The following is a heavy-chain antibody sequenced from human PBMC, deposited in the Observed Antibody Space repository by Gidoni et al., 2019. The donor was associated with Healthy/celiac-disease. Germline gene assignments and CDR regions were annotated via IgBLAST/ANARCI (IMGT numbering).Heavy chain of an antibody. CDR3: AGGYSYGYLY. J-gene: IGHJ4*02. D-gene: IGHD5-18*01. CDR1: GGSISSGGYY. CDR2: IYYSGST. Sequence: QVQLQESGPGLVKPSQTLSLPCPVSGGSISSGGYYWSWIRQHPGKGLEWIGYIYYSGSTYYNPSLKSRVTISVDTSKNQFSLKLSPVTAADTVVYYCAGGYSYGYLYWGQGTLVTVSS. V-gene: IGHV4-31*03.